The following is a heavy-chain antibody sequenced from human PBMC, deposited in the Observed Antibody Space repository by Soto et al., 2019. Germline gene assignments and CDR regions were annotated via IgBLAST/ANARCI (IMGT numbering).Heavy chain of an antibody. CDR1: GDSIRRSY. CDR2: IYHTGTT. CDR3: ATSQKGYNWNYFDH. Sequence: TCTVSGDSIRRSYWTWIRQAPGRGLEWIGDIYHTGTTNYNPSLKSRVSISVDTSKNQFSLRLRSVTAADTAVYYCATSQKGYNWNYFDHWGQGALVIVSA. V-gene: IGHV4-59*08. D-gene: IGHD1-20*01. J-gene: IGHJ4*02.